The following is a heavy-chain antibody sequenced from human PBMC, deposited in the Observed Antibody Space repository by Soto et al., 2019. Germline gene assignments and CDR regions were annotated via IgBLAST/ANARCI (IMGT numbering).Heavy chain of an antibody. V-gene: IGHV3-15*01. CDR1: GFTFSNAW. Sequence: PGGSLRLSCAASGFTFSNAWMIWVRQAPGKGLEWVGRIKSKTDGGTTDYAAPVKGRFTISRDDSKNTLYLQMNSLKTEDTAVYYCTTIDDYYYGMDVWGQGTTVTVSS. J-gene: IGHJ6*02. CDR3: TTIDDYYYGMDV. CDR2: IKSKTDGGTT.